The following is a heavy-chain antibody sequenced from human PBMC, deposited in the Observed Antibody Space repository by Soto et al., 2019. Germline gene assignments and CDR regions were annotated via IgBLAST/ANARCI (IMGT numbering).Heavy chain of an antibody. Sequence: ASVKVSCKASGYTFTRYTMNWVRQAPGQRLEWMGWINPDNGNTKSSQKFQDRVIITRDTSASTAYMDLSSLRSEDTAVYYCARGIATGQLDPWGQGTLITVSS. D-gene: IGHD2-15*01. CDR3: ARGIATGQLDP. CDR2: INPDNGNT. V-gene: IGHV1-3*01. J-gene: IGHJ5*02. CDR1: GYTFTRYT.